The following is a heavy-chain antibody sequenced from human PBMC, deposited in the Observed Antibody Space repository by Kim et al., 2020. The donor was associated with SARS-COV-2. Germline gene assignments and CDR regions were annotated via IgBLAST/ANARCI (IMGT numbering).Heavy chain of an antibody. J-gene: IGHJ5*02. Sequence: GGSLRLSCAASGFTFSDYYMSWIRQAPGKGLEWIAYISRSGSVPHYASSVRGRFTISRDNAKNSMNLQMNSLRAEDTAVYYCARGEEENDWFDPWGQGTLVTVSS. CDR1: GFTFSDYY. CDR2: ISRSGSVP. CDR3: ARGEEENDWFDP. V-gene: IGHV3-11*04. D-gene: IGHD1-26*01.